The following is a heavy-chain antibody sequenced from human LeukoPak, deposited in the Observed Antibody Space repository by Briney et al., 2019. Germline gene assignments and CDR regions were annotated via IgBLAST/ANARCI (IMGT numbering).Heavy chain of an antibody. Sequence: SVKVSCKASGFTFTSSAMQWVRQARGQRLEWIGWIVVGSGNTNYAQKFQERVTITRDMSTSTAYMELSSLRSEETAVYYCAADPGRYYGSGSHYYYYYMDVWGKGTTVTVSS. J-gene: IGHJ6*03. CDR2: IVVGSGNT. D-gene: IGHD3-10*01. CDR1: GFTFTSSA. V-gene: IGHV1-58*02. CDR3: AADPGRYYGSGSHYYYYYMDV.